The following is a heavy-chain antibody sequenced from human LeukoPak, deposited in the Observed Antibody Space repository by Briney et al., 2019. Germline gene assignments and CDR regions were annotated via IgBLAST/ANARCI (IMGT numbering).Heavy chain of an antibody. V-gene: IGHV3-21*01. CDR2: IVGSSST. J-gene: IGHJ4*02. CDR3: ARIGAGSSRDY. D-gene: IGHD6-13*01. CDR1: GFTYSNFV. Sequence: GGSLRLSCAATGFTYSNFVMTGVRQAPGKGLEWVSSIVGSSSTYYADSLKGRFTISRDNAKNSLYLQMNSLRAEDTAVYYCARIGAGSSRDYWGQGTLVTVSS.